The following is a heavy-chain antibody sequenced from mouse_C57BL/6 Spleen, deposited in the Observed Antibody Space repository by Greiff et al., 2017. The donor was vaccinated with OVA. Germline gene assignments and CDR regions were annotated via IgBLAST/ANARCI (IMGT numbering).Heavy chain of an antibody. CDR2: IWGDGST. Sequence: QVQLKESGPGLVAPSQSLSITCTVSGFSLTSYGVSWVRQPPGKGLEWLGVIWGDGSTNYYSAPISRLSTSKDNSKSQVCLKLNSLRTDDTATYYCSKREEIRGAMDYWGQGTSVTVSS. V-gene: IGHV2-3*01. J-gene: IGHJ4*01. CDR3: SKREEIRGAMDY. CDR1: GFSLTSYG.